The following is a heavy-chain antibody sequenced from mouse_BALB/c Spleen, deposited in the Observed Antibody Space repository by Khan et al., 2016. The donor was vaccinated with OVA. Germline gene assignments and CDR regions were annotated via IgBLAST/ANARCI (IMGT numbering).Heavy chain of an antibody. D-gene: IGHD2-3*01. Sequence: VKLLESGPGLVAPSQSLSITCTVSGFSLTGYGVNWVRQPPGKGLEWLGMIWGDGSTDYNSALKSRLSISKDNSKSQVFLKMNSLQTDDTARYYCASYGYYPYYAMDYWGQGTSVTVSS. CDR2: IWGDGST. J-gene: IGHJ4*01. CDR1: GFSLTGYG. V-gene: IGHV2-6-7*01. CDR3: ASYGYYPYYAMDY.